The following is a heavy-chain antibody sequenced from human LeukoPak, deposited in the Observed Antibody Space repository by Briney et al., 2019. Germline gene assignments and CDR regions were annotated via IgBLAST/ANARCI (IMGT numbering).Heavy chain of an antibody. J-gene: IGHJ5*02. CDR1: GDAISSYF. D-gene: IGHD3-3*02. Sequence: SETLSLTCTVSGDAISSYFWSWFRQPPVKTLEWIGSIHYTGRTNYNPSLKSRVTISVDTTTNQFSLKLSSVTAADTAVYYCARRVIESAVISERNWFDPWGQGTLVTVSS. V-gene: IGHV4-59*08. CDR2: IHYTGRT. CDR3: ARRVIESAVISERNWFDP.